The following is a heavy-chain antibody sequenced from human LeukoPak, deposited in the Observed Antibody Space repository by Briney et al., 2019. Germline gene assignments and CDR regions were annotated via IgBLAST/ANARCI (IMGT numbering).Heavy chain of an antibody. Sequence: GGSLRLSCAASGFTFSSYSMNWVRQAPGKGLEWVSSISSSSSYIYYADSVKGRFTISSDNAKNTLYLQMNSLTAEDTAVYYCARVPGYSGYFYGMDVWGQGTTVTVSS. CDR3: ARVPGYSGYFYGMDV. D-gene: IGHD5-12*01. CDR2: ISSSSSYI. J-gene: IGHJ6*02. V-gene: IGHV3-21*01. CDR1: GFTFSSYS.